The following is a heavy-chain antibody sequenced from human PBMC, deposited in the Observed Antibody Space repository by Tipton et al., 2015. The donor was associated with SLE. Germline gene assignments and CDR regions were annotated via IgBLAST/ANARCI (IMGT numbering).Heavy chain of an antibody. J-gene: IGHJ3*02. CDR3: ARWGAYCSSTSCPDAFDI. Sequence: TLSLTCTVSGYSISSGYYWGWIRQPPGKGLEWIGSIYHSGSTYYNPSLKSRVTISVDTSKNQFSLKLSSVTAADTAVYYCARWGAYCSSTSCPDAFDIWGQGTMVTVSS. CDR1: GYSISSGYY. D-gene: IGHD2-2*01. V-gene: IGHV4-38-2*02. CDR2: IYHSGST.